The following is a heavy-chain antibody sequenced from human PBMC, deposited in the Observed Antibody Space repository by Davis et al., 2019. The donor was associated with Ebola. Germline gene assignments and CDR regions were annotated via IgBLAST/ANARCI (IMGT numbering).Heavy chain of an antibody. CDR2: ISHHDGDT. D-gene: IGHD4-17*01. CDR1: GGSFSDYF. V-gene: IGHV4-34*01. CDR3: ARTTKTNIEDSGLGYNSFDS. Sequence: SETLSLTCAVYGGSFSDYFWSWIRQPPEKGLEWIGEISHHDGDTNYNPSLRSRFAISVDPSKNQFSLEVSSVTAADTATYYCARTTKTNIEDSGLGYNSFDSWGQGVLVSVSS. J-gene: IGHJ5*01.